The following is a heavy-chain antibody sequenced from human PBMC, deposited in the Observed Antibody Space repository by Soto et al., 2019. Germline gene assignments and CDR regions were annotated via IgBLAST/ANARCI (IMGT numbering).Heavy chain of an antibody. V-gene: IGHV1-69*02. CDR3: ASAPTAGGMDV. CDR2: IIPILGIA. J-gene: IGHJ6*02. CDR1: GGTFSSYT. Sequence: QVQLVQSGAEVKKPGSSVKVSCKASGGTFSSYTISWVRQAPGQGLEWMGRIIPILGIANYAQKFQGRVTITADKSTSTAYMELSSLRSADTAVYYCASAPTAGGMDVWGQGTTVTVSS.